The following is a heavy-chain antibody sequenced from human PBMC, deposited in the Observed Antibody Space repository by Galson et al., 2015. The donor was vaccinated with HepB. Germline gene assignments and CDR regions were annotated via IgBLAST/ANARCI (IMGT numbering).Heavy chain of an antibody. V-gene: IGHV1-69*13. Sequence: SVKVSCKASGGTFSSYAISWVRQAPGQGLEWMGGIIPIFGTANYAQKFQGRVTIIADESTSTAYMELSSLRSEDTAVYYCATIAAAGRRGYYFDYWGQGTLVTVSS. CDR2: IIPIFGTA. CDR1: GGTFSSYA. D-gene: IGHD6-13*01. CDR3: ATIAAAGRRGYYFDY. J-gene: IGHJ4*02.